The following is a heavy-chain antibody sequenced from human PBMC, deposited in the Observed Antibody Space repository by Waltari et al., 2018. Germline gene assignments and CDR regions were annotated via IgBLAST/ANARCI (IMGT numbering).Heavy chain of an antibody. J-gene: IGHJ3*01. CDR1: GASITSNRHY. CDR3: ATYIGASIGTAAFDV. D-gene: IGHD5-12*01. CDR2: MSYTGTT. Sequence: QLQLQESGPGLVKPSETLSLTCSVSGASITSNRHYLGWIRQPPGQGLEWIGTMSYTGTTYSSPSLKSRVTISRDTSKNQLSLKLGSVTAADTALYYCATYIGASIGTAAFDVWGQGTMVTVSS. V-gene: IGHV4-39*01.